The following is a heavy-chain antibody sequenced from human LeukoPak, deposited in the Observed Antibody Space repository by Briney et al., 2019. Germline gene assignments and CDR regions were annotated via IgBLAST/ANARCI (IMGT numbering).Heavy chain of an antibody. J-gene: IGHJ4*02. V-gene: IGHV3-23*01. CDR2: ISGSGGST. Sequence: PSETLSLTCAVYGGSFSGYYWSWVRQAPGKGLEWVSAISGSGGSTYYADTVKGRFTISRDNSKNTLYLQMSSLRAEDTAVYYCAKRARYSSGWYFDYWGQGTLVTVSS. CDR3: AKRARYSSGWYFDY. CDR1: GGSFSGYY. D-gene: IGHD6-19*01.